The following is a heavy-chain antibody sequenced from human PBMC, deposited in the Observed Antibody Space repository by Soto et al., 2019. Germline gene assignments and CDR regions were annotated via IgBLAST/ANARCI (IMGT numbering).Heavy chain of an antibody. CDR2: ISWNSGSI. CDR3: AKDLVDLVAATGDYYYYGMDV. V-gene: IGHV3-9*01. CDR1: GFTFGDCA. Sequence: GGSLRLSCAASGFTFGDCAMHWVRQAPGKGLEWVSGISWNSGSIGYADSVKGRFTISRDNAKNSLYLQMNSLRAEDTALYYCAKDLVDLVAATGDYYYYGMDVWGQGTTVTVSS. D-gene: IGHD2-15*01. J-gene: IGHJ6*02.